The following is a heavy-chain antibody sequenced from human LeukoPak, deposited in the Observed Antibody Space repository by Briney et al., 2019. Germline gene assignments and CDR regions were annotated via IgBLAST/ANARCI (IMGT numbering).Heavy chain of an antibody. Sequence: SETLSLTCTVSGGSISSYYWSWIRQPPGKGLEWIGYIYYSGSTNYNPSLKSRVTISVDTSKNQFSLKLSSVTAADTAVYCCARTITHPYYYYYYMDVWGKGTTVTVSS. CDR3: ARTITHPYYYYYYMDV. D-gene: IGHD3-3*01. J-gene: IGHJ6*03. CDR2: IYYSGST. CDR1: GGSISSYY. V-gene: IGHV4-59*01.